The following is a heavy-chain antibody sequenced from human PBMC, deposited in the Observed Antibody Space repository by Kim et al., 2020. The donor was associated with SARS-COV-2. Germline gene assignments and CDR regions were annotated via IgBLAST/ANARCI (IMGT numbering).Heavy chain of an antibody. J-gene: IGHJ6*02. D-gene: IGHD3-10*01. CDR1: GGSISSSTYY. Sequence: SETLSLTCTVSGGSISSSTYYWGWIRQPPWKGLEWIASIYYSGSTYYNPSLKSRVTISVDTSKNQFSLKLSSVTAADTAVYYCARLYGSETTRVNYGMDVWGQGTTVTVSS. CDR3: ARLYGSETTRVNYGMDV. CDR2: IYYSGST. V-gene: IGHV4-39*01.